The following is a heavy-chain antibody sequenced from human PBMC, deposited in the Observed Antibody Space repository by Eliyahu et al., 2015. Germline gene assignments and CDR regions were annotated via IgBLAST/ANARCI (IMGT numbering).Heavy chain of an antibody. J-gene: IGHJ4*02. Sequence: EVQLLESGGGLVQPGGSLRLSCGASGFPFGTYAMSWVRQAXGKGLEWVAGITGSNFRTYYAASVKGRFTISRDNSKDTLFLQMNTLSVEDTAVYFCAKHIVVVTAGLDYWGQGTLVTVSP. V-gene: IGHV3-23*01. CDR3: AKHIVVVTAGLDY. CDR1: GFPFGTYA. CDR2: ITGSNFRT. D-gene: IGHD2-21*02.